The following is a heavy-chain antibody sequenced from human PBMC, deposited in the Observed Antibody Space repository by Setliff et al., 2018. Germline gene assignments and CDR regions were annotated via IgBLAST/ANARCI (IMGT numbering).Heavy chain of an antibody. Sequence: SVKVSCKASGGTFSSYGISWVRQAPGQGLEWMGGTIPMFGTTNYARKFQGRVTIITDESTSTAYMQLSSLRSEDTAVYFCAREKKYSSSTSFFGSGFDFWGQGTLVTVSS. CDR2: TIPMFGTT. V-gene: IGHV1-69*05. CDR3: AREKKYSSSTSFFGSGFDF. CDR1: GGTFSSYG. D-gene: IGHD3-3*01. J-gene: IGHJ4*02.